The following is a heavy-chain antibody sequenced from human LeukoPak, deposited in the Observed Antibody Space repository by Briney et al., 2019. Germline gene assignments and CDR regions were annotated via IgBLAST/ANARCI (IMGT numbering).Heavy chain of an antibody. CDR2: ISASGGST. V-gene: IGHV3-23*01. D-gene: IGHD4-17*01. Sequence: PGGSLRLSCAASGFTFSTYAMSWVRQAPGKGLEWVSVISASGGSTYYADSVKGRFTISRDNSKNTLYLQMNSLRAEDTAVYYCAKDDYGDYYYYGMDVWGQGTTVTVSS. CDR3: AKDDYGDYYYYGMDV. J-gene: IGHJ6*02. CDR1: GFTFSTYA.